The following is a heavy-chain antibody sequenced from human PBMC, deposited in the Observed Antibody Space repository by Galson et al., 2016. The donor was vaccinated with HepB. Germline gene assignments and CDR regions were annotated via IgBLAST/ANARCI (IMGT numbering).Heavy chain of an antibody. Sequence: SLRLSCATSGFTFTDYPMTWVRQAPGEGLEWVSTVGTGHSTHYADPVKGRFIVSRDNSENTLYLQMNSLRADDTALYFCAREGYSSGHCGAFDIWGRGTVVAVSS. CDR2: VGTGHST. D-gene: IGHD6-19*01. CDR1: GFTFTDYP. V-gene: IGHV3-23*01. J-gene: IGHJ3*02. CDR3: AREGYSSGHCGAFDI.